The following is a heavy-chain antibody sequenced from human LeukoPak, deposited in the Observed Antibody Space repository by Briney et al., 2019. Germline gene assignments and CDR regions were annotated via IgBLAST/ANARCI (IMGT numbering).Heavy chain of an antibody. CDR2: IFHSGST. D-gene: IGHD3-10*01. CDR3: ARAGGSYGSGSYYYYGMDV. Sequence: SETLSLTCAVSGYSISSGYYWGWIRQPPGKGLEWIGGIFHSGSTYYNPSLKSRVNMSVDTSKNQISLKLSSVTAADTAVYYCARAGGSYGSGSYYYYGMDVWGKGTTVTVSS. V-gene: IGHV4-38-2*01. CDR1: GYSISSGYY. J-gene: IGHJ6*04.